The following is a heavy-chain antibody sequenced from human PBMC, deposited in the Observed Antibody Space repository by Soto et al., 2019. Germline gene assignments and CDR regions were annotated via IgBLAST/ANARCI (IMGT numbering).Heavy chain of an antibody. J-gene: IGHJ3*02. CDR2: IYYSGST. D-gene: IGHD3-22*01. CDR3: ARAPVVADDAFDI. CDR1: GGSISSGDYY. V-gene: IGHV4-30-4*01. Sequence: SETLSLTCTVSGGSISSGDYYWSWIRQPPGRGLEWIGYIYYSGSTYYNPSLKSRVTISVDTSKNQFSLKLSSVTAADTAVYYCARAPVVADDAFDIWGQGTMVTVSS.